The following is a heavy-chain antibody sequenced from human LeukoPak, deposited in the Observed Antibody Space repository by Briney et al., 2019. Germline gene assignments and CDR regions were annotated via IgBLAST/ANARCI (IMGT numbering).Heavy chain of an antibody. CDR2: INHSGST. Sequence: SETLSLTCTVSGGSISSYYWSWIRQPPGKGLEWIGEINHSGSTNYNPSLKSRVTISVDTSKNQFSLKLSSVTAADTAVYYCAREGSIAVAGPLRDFDYWGQGTLVTVSS. J-gene: IGHJ4*02. CDR3: AREGSIAVAGPLRDFDY. V-gene: IGHV4-34*01. CDR1: GGSISSYY. D-gene: IGHD6-19*01.